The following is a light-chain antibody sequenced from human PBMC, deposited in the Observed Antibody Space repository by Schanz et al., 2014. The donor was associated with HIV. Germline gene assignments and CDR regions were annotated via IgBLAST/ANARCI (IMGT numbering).Light chain of an antibody. V-gene: IGLV2-14*02. CDR1: TGDIGSYDL. CDR2: EVA. J-gene: IGLJ1*01. Sequence: QSVLTQPASVSGSPGQSITISCTGTTGDIGSYDLVSWYQQHPGKAPKLLIYEVAKRPSGVSNRFSGSKSGNTASLTISGLQTEDEADYYCSSYSRGSTYVFGTGTKLTVL. CDR3: SSYSRGSTYV.